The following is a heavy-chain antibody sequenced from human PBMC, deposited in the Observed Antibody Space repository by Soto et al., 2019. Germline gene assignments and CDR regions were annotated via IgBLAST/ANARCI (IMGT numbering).Heavy chain of an antibody. CDR2: VNPSGGHT. D-gene: IGHD2-21*02. V-gene: IGHV1-46*01. J-gene: IGHJ4*02. Sequence: QVQLMQSGAEVKKPGASVKVSCKASGDTFTDYYIHWVRQAPGQGLEWMGTVNPSGGHTTYAQHFLGRVTMNRDTSTSTLYMELISLTSDDTAIYYCARGGHVVVVTAALDYWGQGTLVTVSS. CDR3: ARGGHVVVVTAALDY. CDR1: GDTFTDYY.